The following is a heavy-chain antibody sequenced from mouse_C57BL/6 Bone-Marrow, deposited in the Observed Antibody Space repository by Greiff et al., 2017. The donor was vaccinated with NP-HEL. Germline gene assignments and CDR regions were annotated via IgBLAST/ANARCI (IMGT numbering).Heavy chain of an antibody. J-gene: IGHJ4*01. D-gene: IGHD1-1*01. V-gene: IGHV5-6*01. CDR2: ISSGGSYT. CDR1: GFTFSSYG. Sequence: EVKLVESGGDLVKPGGSLKLSCAASGFTFSSYGMSWVRQTPDKRLEWVATISSGGSYTYYPDSVKGRFTISRDNAKNTLYLQMSSLKSEDTAMYYCAREYGSSYYAMDYWGQGTSVTVSS. CDR3: AREYGSSYYAMDY.